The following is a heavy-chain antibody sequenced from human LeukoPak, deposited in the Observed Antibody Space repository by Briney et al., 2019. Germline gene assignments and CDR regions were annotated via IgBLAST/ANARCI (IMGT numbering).Heavy chain of an antibody. J-gene: IGHJ5*02. CDR2: IHPSSGGA. CDR3: ARDSDASSLADP. CDR1: GYTFTRFH. V-gene: IGHV1-46*01. D-gene: IGHD6-6*01. Sequence: GAPLKFSCKASGYTFTRFHIHWVRQAPGQGLEWMGIIHPSSGGATSAQKFQGRPTMTRDTSTSTVYMELSSLRSEDTAVYYCARDSDASSLADPWGQGTLVTVSS.